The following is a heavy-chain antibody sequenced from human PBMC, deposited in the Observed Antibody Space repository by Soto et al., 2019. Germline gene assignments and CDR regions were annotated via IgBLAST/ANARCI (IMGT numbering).Heavy chain of an antibody. Sequence: QVPRVQSGAEVKKPGASVTVSCKTSGYSHTNYDIGWVRQAPGQGLEWMGWISAYNGNTNSAQKVQDRLTMSTDTSTGPAYMVLRRLSSYATAVYYCARALYRSVTYYAFDNWGQGTLVTVSS. CDR1: GYSHTNYD. CDR3: ARALYRSVTYYAFDN. J-gene: IGHJ4*02. V-gene: IGHV1-18*01. CDR2: ISAYNGNT. D-gene: IGHD1-26*01.